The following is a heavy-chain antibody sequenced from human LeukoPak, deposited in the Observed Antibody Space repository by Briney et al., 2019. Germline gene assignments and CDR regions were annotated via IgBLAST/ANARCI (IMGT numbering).Heavy chain of an antibody. CDR2: IYYSGST. V-gene: IGHV4-39*07. D-gene: IGHD6-19*01. CDR1: GGSISSSSYY. Sequence: SETLSLTCTVSGGSISSSSYYWGWIRQPPGKGLEWIGSIYYSGSTYYNPSLKSRVTISVDTSKNQFSLKLSSVTAADTAVYYCARSPGEQWLVVHYFDYWGQGTLVTVSS. CDR3: ARSPGEQWLVVHYFDY. J-gene: IGHJ4*02.